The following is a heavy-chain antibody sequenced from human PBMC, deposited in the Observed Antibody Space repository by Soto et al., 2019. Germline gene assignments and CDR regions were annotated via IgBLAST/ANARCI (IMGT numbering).Heavy chain of an antibody. V-gene: IGHV5-51*01. D-gene: IGHD3-10*01. Sequence: PGESLKISCKGSGYSFTNYWIAWVRQMPGKGLEWMGIIYPGDSDTRYSPSFQGQVTISADKSISTAYLQWRSLRASDTAMYYCARPRSGSYRLDYYGMDVWGQGTTVTVSS. CDR1: GYSFTNYW. CDR2: IYPGDSDT. J-gene: IGHJ6*02. CDR3: ARPRSGSYRLDYYGMDV.